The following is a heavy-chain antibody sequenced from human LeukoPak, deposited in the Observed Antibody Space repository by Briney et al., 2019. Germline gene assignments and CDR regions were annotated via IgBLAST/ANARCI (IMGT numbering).Heavy chain of an antibody. D-gene: IGHD1-1*01. Sequence: GGSLRLSCAASGFSFSDYYMSWIRQAPGEGLEWVADISESDDSKFHADSVKGRFTISRDNVKKSLYLQMSTLRAEDTAVYYCARRSYTNHFFDYWGQGALVTVSS. CDR1: GFSFSDYY. CDR2: ISESDDSK. V-gene: IGHV3-11*01. CDR3: ARRSYTNHFFDY. J-gene: IGHJ4*02.